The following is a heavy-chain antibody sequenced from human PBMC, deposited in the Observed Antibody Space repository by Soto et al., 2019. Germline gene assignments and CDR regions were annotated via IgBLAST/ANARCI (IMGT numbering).Heavy chain of an antibody. Sequence: EVQLLESGGGLIQPGGSLRLSCAASGFTFSNYAMTWVRQAPGKGLEWVSVTSHNGGTVYYADSVKGRFTISRDNSKNTQDLQMNSLIVEDTATYFCANDLTSEDYPRGLFDFWGQGNLVTVSS. CDR2: TSHNGGTV. CDR3: ANDLTSEDYPRGLFDF. CDR1: GFTFSNYA. D-gene: IGHD3-16*01. J-gene: IGHJ4*02. V-gene: IGHV3-23*01.